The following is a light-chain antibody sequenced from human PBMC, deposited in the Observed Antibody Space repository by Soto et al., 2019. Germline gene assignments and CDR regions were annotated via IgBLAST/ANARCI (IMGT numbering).Light chain of an antibody. CDR2: AAS. J-gene: IGKJ5*01. CDR3: QQYYSYPLIT. V-gene: IGKV1-8*01. Sequence: ALRMTQSPSSFSASTGDRVTITCRASQGISSYLAWYQQKPGKAPKLLIYAASTLQSGVPSRFSGSGSGTDFTLTISCLQSEDFATYYCQQYYSYPLITFGQGTRLEIK. CDR1: QGISSY.